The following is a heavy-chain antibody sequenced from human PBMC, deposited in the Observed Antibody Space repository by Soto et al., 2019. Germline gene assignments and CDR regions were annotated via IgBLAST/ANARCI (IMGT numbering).Heavy chain of an antibody. D-gene: IGHD3-10*01. J-gene: IGHJ4*02. CDR3: VKVDGPNSGSGRWVFDH. Sequence: EVQLLESGGGLVQPGGSLRLSCEASGFTFSSYAMSWVRQDPGRWLEWVSAIRGSGDSTDYADSVKGRFTISRDNSDNTLYLQMSSLRVDDTAVDYCVKVDGPNSGSGRWVFDHCGQGNLVTVSS. CDR1: GFTFSSYA. CDR2: IRGSGDST. V-gene: IGHV3-23*01.